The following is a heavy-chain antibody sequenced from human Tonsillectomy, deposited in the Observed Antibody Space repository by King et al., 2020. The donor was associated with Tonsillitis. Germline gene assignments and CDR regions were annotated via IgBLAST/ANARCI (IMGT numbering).Heavy chain of an antibody. Sequence: VQLVESGGGLVQPGGSLRLSCAASGFTFSSYAMSWVRQAPGKGLEWVSAISGSGGSKYYSDSVKGRFTISRDNSKNTLYLQMNSLRAEDTAVYYCAKDRTPATATVGSVAFDIWGQGTMVTVSS. CDR1: GFTFSSYA. D-gene: IGHD2-15*01. V-gene: IGHV3-23*04. CDR3: AKDRTPATATVGSVAFDI. CDR2: ISGSGGSK. J-gene: IGHJ3*02.